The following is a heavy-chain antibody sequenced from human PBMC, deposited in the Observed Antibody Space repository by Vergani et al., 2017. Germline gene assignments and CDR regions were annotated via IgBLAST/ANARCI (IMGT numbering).Heavy chain of an antibody. CDR3: AREPVCQPMVRGVKCPNYFDY. CDR2: IIPIFGTA. V-gene: IGHV1-69*01. D-gene: IGHD3-10*01. Sequence: QVQLVQSGAEVKKPGSSVKVSCKASGGTFSSYAISWVRQAPGQGLEWMGGIIPIFGTANYAQKFQGRVTITADESTSTAYMELSSLRSEDTAVYYCAREPVCQPMVRGVKCPNYFDYWGQGTLVTVSS. CDR1: GGTFSSYA. J-gene: IGHJ4*02.